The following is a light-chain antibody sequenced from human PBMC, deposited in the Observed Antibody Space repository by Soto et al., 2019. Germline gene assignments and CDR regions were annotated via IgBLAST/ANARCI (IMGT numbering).Light chain of an antibody. CDR1: NKSSSW. Sequence: DIQMTQSPTTLSASVGDRVTIPCRGANKSSSWFSAWQQKPARAPNLLIYDASSLESGVPSRFSGSGSGTEFTLTISSLQPDDFATDYCQSYNSYLWTFGQGTKVDIK. J-gene: IGKJ1*01. CDR3: QSYNSYLWT. V-gene: IGKV1-5*01. CDR2: DAS.